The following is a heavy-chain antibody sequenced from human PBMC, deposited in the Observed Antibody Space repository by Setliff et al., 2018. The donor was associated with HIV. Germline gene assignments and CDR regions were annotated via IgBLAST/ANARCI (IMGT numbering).Heavy chain of an antibody. CDR2: IKQDGSDK. J-gene: IGHJ6*03. CDR3: ARVGGSSGSFGFCYYYYYMDV. D-gene: IGHD2-15*01. Sequence: GESLKISCAAFGFTFSNYWMTWVRQAPGKGLEWVANIKQDGSDKYYVDSVKGRFTISRDNAKNSLYLQMNSLRAEDTAVYYCARVGGSSGSFGFCYYYYYMDVWGEGTTVTVSS. CDR1: GFTFSNYW. V-gene: IGHV3-7*03.